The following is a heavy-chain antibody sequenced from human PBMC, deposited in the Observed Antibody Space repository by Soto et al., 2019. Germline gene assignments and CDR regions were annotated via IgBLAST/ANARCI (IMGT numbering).Heavy chain of an antibody. Sequence: EVQLVESGGGLIQPGGSLRLSCAASGFTVSNNYMSWVRQAPGKGLEWVSVIYSGGSTFYADSVKGRFTISRDNSKNTLYLQMNSLRAEDTAVYYCASLNATVISHPPYFDSWGQGTLVTVSS. V-gene: IGHV3-53*01. CDR2: IYSGGST. CDR1: GFTVSNNY. J-gene: IGHJ4*02. CDR3: ASLNATVISHPPYFDS.